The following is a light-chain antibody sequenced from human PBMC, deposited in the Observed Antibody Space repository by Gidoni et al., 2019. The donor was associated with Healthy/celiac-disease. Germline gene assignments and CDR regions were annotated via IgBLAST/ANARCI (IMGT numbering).Light chain of an antibody. V-gene: IGLV3-25*03. J-gene: IGLJ2*01. Sequence: SYELTQPPSVSVSPGPTARITCSGDALPKQYAYWYQQKPGQAPVLVIYKDSERPSGIPERFSGSSSGTTVTLTISGVQAEDEADYYCQSADSSGTHGVFGGGTKLTVL. CDR3: QSADSSGTHGV. CDR2: KDS. CDR1: ALPKQY.